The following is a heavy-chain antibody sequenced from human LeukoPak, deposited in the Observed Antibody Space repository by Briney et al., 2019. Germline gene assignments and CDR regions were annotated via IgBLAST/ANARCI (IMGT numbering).Heavy chain of an antibody. CDR1: GASINSHNW. CDR2: IYHSGST. D-gene: IGHD6-13*01. V-gene: IGHV4-4*02. J-gene: IGHJ5*02. Sequence: TSETLSLTCAVSGASINSHNWWNWVRQPPGKGLEWIGEIYHSGSTNYNPSLKSRVTISVDKSKNQFSLKLSSVTAADTAVYYCAREEVSSWYVSWFDPWGQGTLVTVSS. CDR3: AREEVSSWYVSWFDP.